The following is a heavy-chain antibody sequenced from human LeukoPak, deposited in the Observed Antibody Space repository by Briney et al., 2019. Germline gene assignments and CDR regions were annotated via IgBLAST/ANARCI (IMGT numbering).Heavy chain of an antibody. CDR3: VKERYSSGWSDSFDY. Sequence: GGSLRLSCAASGFTFSSYGMSWVRQAPGKGLEWVSSISGNGGDTYYADSVKGRFTISRDNSKNTLYLQMSSLRAEDTAVYYCVKERYSSGWSDSFDYRGQGSLVTVSS. V-gene: IGHV3-23*01. J-gene: IGHJ4*02. CDR2: ISGNGGDT. D-gene: IGHD6-19*01. CDR1: GFTFSSYG.